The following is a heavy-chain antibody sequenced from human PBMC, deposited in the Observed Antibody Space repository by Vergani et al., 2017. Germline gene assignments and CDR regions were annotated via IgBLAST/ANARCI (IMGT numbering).Heavy chain of an antibody. CDR3: ARNYDSSGYFQLPTFDY. J-gene: IGHJ4*02. CDR1: GFTFSSYS. V-gene: IGHV3-21*01. D-gene: IGHD3-22*01. CDR2: ISSSSSYI. Sequence: EVQLVESGGGLVKPGGSLRLSCAASGFTFSSYSMNWVRQAPGKGLEWVSSISSSSSYIYYADSVKGRFTISRDNAKHSLYLQMNSLRAEDTAVYYCARNYDSSGYFQLPTFDYWGQGTLVTVSS.